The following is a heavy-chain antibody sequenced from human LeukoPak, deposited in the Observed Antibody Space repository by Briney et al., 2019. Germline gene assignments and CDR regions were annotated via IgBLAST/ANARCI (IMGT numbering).Heavy chain of an antibody. J-gene: IGHJ3*02. D-gene: IGHD2-15*01. Sequence: SETLSLTCTVSGGSISDYYWTWIRQPPGKGLEWIGYIYYSGSTNYNPSLKSRVTISVDTSKNQFSLKLSSVTAADTAVYYCARGYCSGGSCYGDDAFDIWGQGTMVTVSS. V-gene: IGHV4-59*08. CDR3: ARGYCSGGSCYGDDAFDI. CDR2: IYYSGST. CDR1: GGSISDYY.